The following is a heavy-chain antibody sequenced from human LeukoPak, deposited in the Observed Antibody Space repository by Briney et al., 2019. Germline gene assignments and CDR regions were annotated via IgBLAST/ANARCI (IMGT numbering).Heavy chain of an antibody. CDR3: AKVRQYYDRSGYTLDN. D-gene: IGHD3-22*01. CDR2: IWFDGTKK. Sequence: PGRSLRLSCAASGFTFSSYGMHWVRQPPGKGLEWVAFIWFDGTKKYYAASVKGRFTTSRDNSKKTLYLQMNSLRAEDTAVYYCAKVRQYYDRSGYTLDNWGQGTLVTVSS. V-gene: IGHV3-33*06. J-gene: IGHJ4*02. CDR1: GFTFSSYG.